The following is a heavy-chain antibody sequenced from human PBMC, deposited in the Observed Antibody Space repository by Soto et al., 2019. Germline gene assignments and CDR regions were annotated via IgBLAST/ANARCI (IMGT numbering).Heavy chain of an antibody. CDR1: GGSISSSSYY. D-gene: IGHD4-4*01. V-gene: IGHV4-39*01. J-gene: IGHJ6*03. Sequence: SETLSLTCTVSGGSISSSSYYWGWIRQPPGKGLEWIGSIYYSGSTYYNPSLKSRVTISVDTSKNQFSLRLSSVTAADTAAYYCARRSPSVTTPGLTLYYYYYMDVWGKGTTVTVSS. CDR3: ARRSPSVTTPGLTLYYYYYMDV. CDR2: IYYSGST.